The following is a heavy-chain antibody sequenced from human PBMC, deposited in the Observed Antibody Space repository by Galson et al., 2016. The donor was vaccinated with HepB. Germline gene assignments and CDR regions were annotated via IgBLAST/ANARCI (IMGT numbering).Heavy chain of an antibody. J-gene: IGHJ4*02. Sequence: LRLSCAGSGFTFSTYAVNWVRQAPGKGLEWVSGISGSGGRTYYADSVKGRFTISRDNSKNTLYLQMNSLRAEDTAFYYCARQNRRTTVTSPLDYWGQGTLVTVSS. D-gene: IGHD4-17*01. CDR3: ARQNRRTTVTSPLDY. CDR2: ISGSGGRT. V-gene: IGHV3-23*01. CDR1: GFTFSTYA.